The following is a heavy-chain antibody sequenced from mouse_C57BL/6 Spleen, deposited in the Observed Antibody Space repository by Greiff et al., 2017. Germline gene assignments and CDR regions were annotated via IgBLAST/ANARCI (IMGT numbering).Heavy chain of an antibody. V-gene: IGHV1-64*01. Sequence: QVQLQQPGAELVKPGASVKLSCKASGYTFTSYWMHWVKQRPGQGLEWIGMIHPNSGSTNYNEKFKSKATLTVDKSSSTAYMQLSSLTSEDSAVYDCARSGTVGWYCDVWGTGTTVTVSS. CDR2: IHPNSGST. D-gene: IGHD1-1*01. J-gene: IGHJ1*03. CDR3: ARSGTVGWYCDV. CDR1: GYTFTSYW.